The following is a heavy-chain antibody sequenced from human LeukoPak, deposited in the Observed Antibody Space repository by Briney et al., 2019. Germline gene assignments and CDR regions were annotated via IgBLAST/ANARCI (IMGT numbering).Heavy chain of an antibody. V-gene: IGHV4-30-4*01. Sequence: PSETLSLTCTVSGGSISSGDYYWSWIRQPPGQGLEWIGYIYYSGGTYYNPSLKSRVTISVDTSKNQFSLKLSSVTAADTAVYYCARASVPGHFDYWGQGTLVTVSS. CDR3: ARASVPGHFDY. CDR1: GGSISSGDYY. CDR2: IYYSGGT. J-gene: IGHJ4*02. D-gene: IGHD5/OR15-5a*01.